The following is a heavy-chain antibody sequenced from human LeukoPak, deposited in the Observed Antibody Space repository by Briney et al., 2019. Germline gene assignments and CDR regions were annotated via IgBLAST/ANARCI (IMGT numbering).Heavy chain of an antibody. CDR2: IKQDGSER. CDR3: ATGAGCGY. J-gene: IGHJ4*02. CDR1: GFTFSSYW. V-gene: IGHV3-7*03. D-gene: IGHD6-19*01. Sequence: GGSLRLSCAASGFTFSSYWMTWVRQAPGKGLEWVANIKQDGSERNYVDSVEGRFTISRDNAKNSLYLQMNTLRDEDTAVYYCATGAGCGYWGQGTLVTVSS.